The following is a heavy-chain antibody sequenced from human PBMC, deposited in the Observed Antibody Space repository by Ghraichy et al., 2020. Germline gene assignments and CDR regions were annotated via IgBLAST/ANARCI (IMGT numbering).Heavy chain of an antibody. Sequence: GSLNISCAASGFTFSSYAMSWVRQAPGKGLEWVSAISGSGGSTYYADSVKGRFTISRDNSKNTLYLQMNSLRAEDTAVYYCAKVLTSGWGPYYYYYGMDVWGQGSTVTVSS. D-gene: IGHD6-19*01. J-gene: IGHJ6*02. CDR1: GFTFSSYA. CDR2: ISGSGGST. V-gene: IGHV3-23*01. CDR3: AKVLTSGWGPYYYYYGMDV.